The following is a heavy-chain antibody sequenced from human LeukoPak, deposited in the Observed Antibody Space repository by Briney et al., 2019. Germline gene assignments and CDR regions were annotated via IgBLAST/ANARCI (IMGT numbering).Heavy chain of an antibody. V-gene: IGHV1-18*01. CDR2: ISAYNGNT. J-gene: IGHJ4*02. D-gene: IGHD3-22*01. Sequence: ASVKVSCTASGYTFTSYGISWVRQAPGQGLEWMGWISAYNGNTNYAQKLQGRVTMTTDTSTSTAYMELRSLRSDDTAVYYCARDVGYYDSSGYYYWYYWGQGTLVTVSS. CDR1: GYTFTSYG. CDR3: ARDVGYYDSSGYYYWYY.